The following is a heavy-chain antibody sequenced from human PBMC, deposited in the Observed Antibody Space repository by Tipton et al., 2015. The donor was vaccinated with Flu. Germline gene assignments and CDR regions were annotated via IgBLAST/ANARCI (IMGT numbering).Heavy chain of an antibody. CDR3: ARQGGQLGRSGRLKNFDY. CDR1: GGSISSSSYY. V-gene: IGHV4-39*01. J-gene: IGHJ4*02. CDR2: IYYSGST. D-gene: IGHD6-6*01. Sequence: TLSLTCTVSGGSISSSSYYWGWIRQPPGKGLEWIGSIYYSGSTYYNPSLKSRVTISVDTSKNQFSPKLSSVTAADTAVYYCARQGGQLGRSGRLKNFDYWGQGTLVTVSS.